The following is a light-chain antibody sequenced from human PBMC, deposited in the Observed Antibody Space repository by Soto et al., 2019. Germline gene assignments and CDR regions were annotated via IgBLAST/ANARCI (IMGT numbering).Light chain of an antibody. CDR1: LGITKD. V-gene: IGKV1-17*01. CDR3: LQHNSYPLT. Sequence: DIQMTQSPSSLSASVGDRVTITCRASLGITKDLGWYQQKPGKAPKRLIYAASKLQSGVPSRFSGSGSGTEFTLTISSLQPEDFATYYCLQHNSYPLTFGLGTKVEIK. J-gene: IGKJ1*01. CDR2: AAS.